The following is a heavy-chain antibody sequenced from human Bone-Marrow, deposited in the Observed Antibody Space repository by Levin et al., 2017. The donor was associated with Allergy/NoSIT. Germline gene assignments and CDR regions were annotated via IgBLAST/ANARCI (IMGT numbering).Heavy chain of an antibody. CDR2: ISRSGGDT. Sequence: PGGSLRLSCEASGFTFSNYGMSWVRQAPGKGLVWISSISRSGGDTYDADSVKGRFTTSRDNSKNTIYLQMNSLRVEDTAIYYCAKIRNPAGYFDNPFDIWGQGTMVTVSS. D-gene: IGHD3-9*01. V-gene: IGHV3-23*01. CDR1: GFTFSNYG. J-gene: IGHJ3*02. CDR3: AKIRNPAGYFDNPFDI.